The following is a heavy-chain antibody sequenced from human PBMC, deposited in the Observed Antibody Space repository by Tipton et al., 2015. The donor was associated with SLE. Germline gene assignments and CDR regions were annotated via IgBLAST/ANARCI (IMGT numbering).Heavy chain of an antibody. CDR1: GYSISSGYY. D-gene: IGHD6-19*01. CDR3: ARGPEQWLVNPHYFDY. Sequence: TLSLTCTVSGYSISSGYYWGWIRQPPGKGLEWIGRIYHSGSTYYNPSLKSRVTISVDTSKNQFSLKLSSVTAADTAVYYCARGPEQWLVNPHYFDYWGHGTLVTVSS. J-gene: IGHJ4*01. CDR2: IYHSGST. V-gene: IGHV4-38-2*02.